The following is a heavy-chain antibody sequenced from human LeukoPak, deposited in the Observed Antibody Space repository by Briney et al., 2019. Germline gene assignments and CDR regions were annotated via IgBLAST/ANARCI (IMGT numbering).Heavy chain of an antibody. J-gene: IGHJ4*02. D-gene: IGHD6-19*01. CDR3: ARKLSSGWYY. CDR1: GFTFSSYA. Sequence: TGGSLRLSCAASGFTFSSYAMHWARQAPGKGLEWVSSISSSSSYIYYADSVKGRFTISRDNAKNSLYLQMNSLRAEDTAVYYCARKLSSGWYYWGQGTLVTVSS. CDR2: ISSSSSYI. V-gene: IGHV3-21*01.